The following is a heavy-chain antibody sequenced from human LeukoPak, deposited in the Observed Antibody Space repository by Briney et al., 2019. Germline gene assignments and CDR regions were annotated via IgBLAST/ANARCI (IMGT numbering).Heavy chain of an antibody. V-gene: IGHV4-30-4*01. CDR2: IYYSGST. J-gene: IGHJ4*02. CDR1: GGSISSGDYY. Sequence: SETLSLICTVSGGSISSGDYYWSWIRQPPGKGLEWIGYIYYSGSTYYNPSLKSRVTISVDRSKNQFSLKLSSVTAADTAVYYCARGRTDYYDSRGTVVLYFDYWGQGTLVTVSS. CDR3: ARGRTDYYDSRGTVVLYFDY. D-gene: IGHD3-22*01.